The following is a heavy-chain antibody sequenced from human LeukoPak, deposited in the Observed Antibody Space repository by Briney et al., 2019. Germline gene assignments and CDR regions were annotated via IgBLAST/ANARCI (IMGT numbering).Heavy chain of an antibody. CDR1: GFPFSSYW. V-gene: IGHV3-7*01. CDR3: AREASYYDSSGYYFYYYYGMDV. J-gene: IGHJ6*02. CDR2: IKQDGSEK. D-gene: IGHD3-22*01. Sequence: GGSLRLSCAASGFPFSSYWMSWVRQAPGKGLEWVANIKQDGSEKYHVDSVKGRFTISRDNAKNSLYLQMNSLRAEDTAVYFCAREASYYDSSGYYFYYYYGMDVWGQGTTVTVSS.